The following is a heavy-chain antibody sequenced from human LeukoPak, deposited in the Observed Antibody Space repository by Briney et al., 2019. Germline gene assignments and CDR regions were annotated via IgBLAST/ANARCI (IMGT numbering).Heavy chain of an antibody. J-gene: IGHJ4*02. D-gene: IGHD1-26*01. CDR2: ISGSGGST. CDR1: GFTFSSYA. V-gene: IGHV3-23*01. Sequence: PGGSLRLSCAASGFTFSSYAMSWVRQAPGKGLEWVSAISGSGGSTYYADSVKGRFTISRDNSKNTLYLQMNSLRAEDTAVYYCAKGRSSSGSYYDVSPYPAPPTVYWGQGTLVTVSS. CDR3: AKGRSSSGSYYDVSPYPAPPTVY.